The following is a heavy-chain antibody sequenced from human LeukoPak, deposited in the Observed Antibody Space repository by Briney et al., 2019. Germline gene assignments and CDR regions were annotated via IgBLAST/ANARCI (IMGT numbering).Heavy chain of an antibody. J-gene: IGHJ4*02. V-gene: IGHV3-74*01. D-gene: IGHD6-6*01. CDR1: GFTFNNYW. CDR3: ARGKLAAQDY. CDR2: INTDGSST. Sequence: PGGSLRLSCAASGFTFNNYWMHWVRQAPGKGLVWVSRINTDGSSTDYADSVKGRFTISRDNAKNTLHLQMNSLRAEDTAVYYCARGKLAAQDYWGQGTLVTVSS.